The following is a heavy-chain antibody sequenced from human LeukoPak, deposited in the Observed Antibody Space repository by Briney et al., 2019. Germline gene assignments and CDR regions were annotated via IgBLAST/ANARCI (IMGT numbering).Heavy chain of an antibody. CDR2: ISGSGGST. CDR1: A. CDR3: AKVGPTYDFWSGPLG. D-gene: IGHD3-3*01. V-gene: IGHV3-23*01. Sequence: AMXGXXXXPXKGLEGVSAISGSGGSTYYADSVKGRFTISRDNSKKRGYVQMNSRRAEDTAVYYCAKVGPTYDFWSGPLGWGQGTLVTVSS. J-gene: IGHJ4*02.